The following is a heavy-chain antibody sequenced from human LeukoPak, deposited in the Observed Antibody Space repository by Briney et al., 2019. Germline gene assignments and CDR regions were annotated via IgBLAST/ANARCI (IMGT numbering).Heavy chain of an antibody. CDR2: INPNSGGT. J-gene: IGHJ4*02. Sequence: GASVKVSCKASGGTFSSYAISWVRQAPGQGLEWMGRINPNSGGTNYAQKFQGRVTMTRDTSISTAYMELSRLRSDDTAVYYCAKDFAAGGGTVFDYWGQGTLVTVSS. V-gene: IGHV1-2*06. D-gene: IGHD6-13*01. CDR3: AKDFAAGGGTVFDY. CDR1: GGTFSSYA.